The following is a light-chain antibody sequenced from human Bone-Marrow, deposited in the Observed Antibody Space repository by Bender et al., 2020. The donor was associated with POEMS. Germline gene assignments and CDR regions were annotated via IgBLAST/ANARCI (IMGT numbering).Light chain of an antibody. Sequence: HSALTQPASVSGSPGQSITISCTGTSSDVGGYNHVSWYQKHPGKAPKLMIYNVSNRPSGVSNRFSGSKSANTASLTISGLQAEDEADYYCSSYSSSSPVVFGGGTKVTVL. CDR2: NVS. CDR1: SSDVGGYNH. J-gene: IGLJ2*01. CDR3: SSYSSSSPVV. V-gene: IGLV2-14*01.